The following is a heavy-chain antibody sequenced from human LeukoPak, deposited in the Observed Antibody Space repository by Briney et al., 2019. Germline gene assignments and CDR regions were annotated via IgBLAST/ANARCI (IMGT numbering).Heavy chain of an antibody. J-gene: IGHJ5*02. Sequence: SQTLSLTCAISGDSVSNNSAAWDWIRQSPSRGLEWLGRTYYKSKWYHDYAVSFKGRITINPDTSKNHFSLQLNSVTPEDTAIYYGARHLRTFMGISYFYPWGQGTLVTVSS. D-gene: IGHD2/OR15-2a*01. V-gene: IGHV6-1*01. CDR1: GDSVSNNSAA. CDR3: ARHLRTFMGISYFYP. CDR2: TYYKSKWYH.